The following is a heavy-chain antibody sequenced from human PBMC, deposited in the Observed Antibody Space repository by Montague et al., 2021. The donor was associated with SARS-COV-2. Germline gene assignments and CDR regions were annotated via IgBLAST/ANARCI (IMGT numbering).Heavy chain of an antibody. V-gene: IGHV3-48*03. CDR2: ISSTGSTI. CDR3: ASRAPTRVVLMVYAIGGYCDY. CDR1: GFTFSSYE. D-gene: IGHD2-8*01. Sequence: SLRLSCAASGFTFSSYEMNWVRQAPGKGLEWVSYISSTGSTIFYADSVKGRFTISRDNAKNSLYLQMNSLRAEDTAVYYCASRAPTRVVLMVYAIGGYCDYWGQGTLVAVSS. J-gene: IGHJ4*02.